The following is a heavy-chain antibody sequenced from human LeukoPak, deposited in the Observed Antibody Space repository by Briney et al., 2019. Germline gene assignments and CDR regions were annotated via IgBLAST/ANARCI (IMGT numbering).Heavy chain of an antibody. CDR3: ARPITMVRGVLLGAFDI. CDR2: IYHSGST. J-gene: IGHJ3*02. CDR1: GYSISSGYY. V-gene: IGHV4-38-2*02. Sequence: SETLSLTCTVSGYSISSGYYWGWIRQPPGKGLEWIGSIYHSGSTYYNPSLKSRVTISVDTPKNQFSLKLSSVTAADTAAYYCARPITMVRGVLLGAFDIWGQGTMVTVSS. D-gene: IGHD3-10*01.